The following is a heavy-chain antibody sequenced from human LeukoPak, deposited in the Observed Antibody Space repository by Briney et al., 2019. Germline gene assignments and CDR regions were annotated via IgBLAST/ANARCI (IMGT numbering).Heavy chain of an antibody. D-gene: IGHD3-16*02. CDR3: ASVLRLGELSPDY. CDR2: IYYSGST. Sequence: SQTLSLTCTVSGGSISSGGFYWSWIRQHPGKGLEWIGYIYYSGSTYYNPSLKSRVTISMDTSKNQFSLKLSSVTAADTAVYYCASVLRLGELSPDYWGQGTLVTVSS. CDR1: GGSISSGGFY. V-gene: IGHV4-31*03. J-gene: IGHJ4*02.